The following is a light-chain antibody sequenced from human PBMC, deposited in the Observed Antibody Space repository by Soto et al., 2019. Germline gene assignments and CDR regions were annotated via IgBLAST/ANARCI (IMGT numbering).Light chain of an antibody. J-gene: IGLJ1*01. Sequence: QSVLTQPPSVSAAPGQRVTISCIGSSSNIGAGYEAHWYQQVPGTAPKLLIYENNNRPSGVPDRFSGSKSGTSASLAITGLQAEDEAEYYCQSYDSSLSGYVFGTGTKVTVL. CDR3: QSYDSSLSGYV. CDR1: SSNIGAGYE. CDR2: ENN. V-gene: IGLV1-40*01.